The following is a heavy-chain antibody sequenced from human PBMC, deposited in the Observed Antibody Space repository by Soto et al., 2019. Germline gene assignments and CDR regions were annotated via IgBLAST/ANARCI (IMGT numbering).Heavy chain of an antibody. J-gene: IGHJ2*01. CDR1: GGTFSSYA. V-gene: IGHV1-69*01. CDR2: IIPIFGTA. Sequence: QVQLVQSGAEVKKPGSSVKVSCKASGGTFSSYAISWVRQAPGQGLEWMGGIIPIFGTANYAQKFQGRVTITADESTSTAYMELSSLRSEDTAVYYCARTHPSPGLQRGDPGWYFDLWGRGTLVTVSS. CDR3: ARTHPSPGLQRGDPGWYFDL. D-gene: IGHD3-16*01.